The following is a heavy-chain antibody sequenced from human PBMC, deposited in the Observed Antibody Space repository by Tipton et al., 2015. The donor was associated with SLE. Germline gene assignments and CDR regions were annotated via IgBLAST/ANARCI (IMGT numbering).Heavy chain of an antibody. CDR3: ARLSNNDRRYFGY. CDR1: GYSISSGYY. J-gene: IGHJ4*02. D-gene: IGHD3-9*01. Sequence: TLSLTCTVSGYSISSGYYWGWIRQPPGKGLEWIGSIYHSGSTYYNPSLKSRVTISVDTSKNQFSLKLSSVTAADTAVYYCARLSNNDRRYFGYWGQGTLVTVSS. CDR2: IYHSGST. V-gene: IGHV4-38-2*02.